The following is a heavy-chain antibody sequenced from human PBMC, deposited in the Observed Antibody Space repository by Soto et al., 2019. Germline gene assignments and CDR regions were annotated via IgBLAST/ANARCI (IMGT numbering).Heavy chain of an antibody. CDR3: ARDAVVVTAIDSYYYYMDV. D-gene: IGHD2-21*02. J-gene: IGHJ6*03. CDR1: GITFRSYW. V-gene: IGHV3-7*01. CDR2: IKQDGLDK. Sequence: GGSLRLSCADSGITFRSYWMSWVRQAPGKGLEWVANIKQDGLDKYYVDSVKGRFTNSRDNAKNALYLQMNSLRAEDTAVYYCARDAVVVTAIDSYYYYMDVWGKGTTVTVSS.